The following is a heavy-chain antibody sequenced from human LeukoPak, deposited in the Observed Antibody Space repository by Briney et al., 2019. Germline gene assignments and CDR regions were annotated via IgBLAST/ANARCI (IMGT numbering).Heavy chain of an antibody. D-gene: IGHD5/OR15-5a*01. Sequence: GGSLRLSCAASGFTFSSYWMSWVRQAPGKGLEWVANIKQDGSEKYYVDSVKGRFTISRDNAKNSLYLQMNSLRAEDTAVYYCARESSEYYYYYYMDVWGKGTTVTVSS. J-gene: IGHJ6*03. V-gene: IGHV3-7*01. CDR1: GFTFSSYW. CDR2: IKQDGSEK. CDR3: ARESSEYYYYYYMDV.